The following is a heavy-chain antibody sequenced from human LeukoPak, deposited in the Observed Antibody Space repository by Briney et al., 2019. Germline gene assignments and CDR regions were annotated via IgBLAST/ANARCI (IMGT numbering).Heavy chain of an antibody. J-gene: IGHJ4*02. D-gene: IGHD6-19*01. CDR2: IKSKTDGGTT. CDR3: PWGSSGWYRGGLGY. V-gene: IGHV3-15*01. Sequence: GGSLRLSCAASGLTFSNAWMSWVRQAPGKGLEWVGRIKSKTDGGTTDYAAPVKGRFTISRDDSKNTLCLQMNSLKTEDTAVYYCPWGSSGWYRGGLGYWGQGTLVTVSS. CDR1: GLTFSNAW.